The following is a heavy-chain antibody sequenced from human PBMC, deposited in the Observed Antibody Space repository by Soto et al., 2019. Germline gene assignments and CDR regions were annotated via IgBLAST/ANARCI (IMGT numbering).Heavy chain of an antibody. CDR3: AAEGGCSGGSCYLGSAFDI. V-gene: IGHV1-58*02. CDR1: GFTFTSSA. Sequence: SVKVSCKASGFTFTSSAMQWVRQARGQRLEWIGWIVVGSGNTNYAQKFQERVTITRDMSTSTAYMELSSLRSEDTAVYYCAAEGGCSGGSCYLGSAFDIWGQGTMVTVSS. J-gene: IGHJ3*02. D-gene: IGHD2-15*01. CDR2: IVVGSGNT.